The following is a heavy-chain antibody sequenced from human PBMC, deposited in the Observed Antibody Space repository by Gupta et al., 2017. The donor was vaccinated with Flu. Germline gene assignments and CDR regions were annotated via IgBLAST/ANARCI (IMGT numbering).Heavy chain of an antibody. CDR2: IYADGDT. Sequence: QLQLQESGPGLVKPSETLSLICTVSGDSISSSYRGWLRQPAGTRLEWIGRIYADGDTNYNPSFKGRVTISVDTSKNQSSLNLNAVAAADTAKYYCARDCSGGTCCRGGNDYWGQGTLVSVSS. J-gene: IGHJ4*02. CDR3: ARDCSGGTCCRGGNDY. CDR1: GDSISSSY. V-gene: IGHV4-4*07. D-gene: IGHD2-15*01.